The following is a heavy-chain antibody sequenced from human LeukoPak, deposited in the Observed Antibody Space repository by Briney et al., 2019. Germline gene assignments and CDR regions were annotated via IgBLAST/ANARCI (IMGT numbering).Heavy chain of an antibody. Sequence: SETLSLTCAVSGDSVSGYYWSWLRQPPGKGLEWIGYIYYSGSTNYNPSLKSRVTMSVDTSKNQFSLKLTSVTAADTAVYYCARDRFGRTTHFDYWGQGTLVTVSS. V-gene: IGHV4-59*02. CDR1: GDSVSGYY. CDR3: ARDRFGRTTHFDY. CDR2: IYYSGST. D-gene: IGHD3-10*01. J-gene: IGHJ4*02.